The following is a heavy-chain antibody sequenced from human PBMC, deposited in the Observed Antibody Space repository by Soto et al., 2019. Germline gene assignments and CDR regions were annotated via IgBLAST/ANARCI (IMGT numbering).Heavy chain of an antibody. V-gene: IGHV3-30*03. CDR3: ARGPPDSDSYLDY. CDR2: ISYDGKNK. J-gene: IGHJ4*02. D-gene: IGHD4-4*01. Sequence: PGGSLRLSCAASEFTFSNYAMHWVRQAPGKGLQWLAIISYDGKNKYYADSVEGRFTISRDNSKNTVYLQMNSLRLEDTAVYYCARGPPDSDSYLDYWGQGTLVIVSS. CDR1: EFTFSNYA.